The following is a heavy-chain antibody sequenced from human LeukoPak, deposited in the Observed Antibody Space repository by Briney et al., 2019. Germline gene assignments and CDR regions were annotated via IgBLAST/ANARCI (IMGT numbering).Heavy chain of an antibody. CDR2: ISDSGANT. CDR1: GYTFSTYA. J-gene: IGHJ2*01. V-gene: IGHV3-23*01. D-gene: IGHD6-19*01. CDR3: AKSMTLQWRGFFDL. Sequence: GGSLRLSCAASGYTFSTYAMSWVRQAPGKGLEWVSTISDSGANTYYADSVRGRFTISRDNSKNTLYLQKNSLRADDTAIYYCAKSMTLQWRGFFDLWGRGTHVTVSS.